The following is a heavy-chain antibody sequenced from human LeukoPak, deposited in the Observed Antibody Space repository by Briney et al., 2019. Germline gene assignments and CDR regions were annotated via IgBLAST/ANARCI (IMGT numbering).Heavy chain of an antibody. D-gene: IGHD5-24*01. CDR1: GYSVSSGYY. CDR2: IYHSGRT. CDR3: ARLYLPATRSDY. V-gene: IGHV4-38-2*02. J-gene: IGHJ4*02. Sequence: SETLSLTCTVSGYSVSSGYYWGWIRQPPGKGLEWIGSIYHSGRTFYNPSLKSRVTISVDTSKNQFSLKLTSVTAADTAVYYCARLYLPATRSDYWGQGTLVTVSS.